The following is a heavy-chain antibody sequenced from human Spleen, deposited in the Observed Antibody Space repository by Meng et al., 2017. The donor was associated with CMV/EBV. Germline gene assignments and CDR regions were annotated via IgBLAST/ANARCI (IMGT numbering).Heavy chain of an antibody. J-gene: IGHJ6*02. CDR3: ANYNSRGGSYLPDYYYGMDV. CDR1: GFTFNNFA. CDR2: IYSGGSST. V-gene: IGHV3-23*03. D-gene: IGHD1-26*01. Sequence: GGSLRLSCATSGFTFNNFAVSWVRQAPGKGLEWVSSIYSGGSSTSYADSVRGRFTISRDNSKNTLYLHMNSLRAEDTAVYYCANYNSRGGSYLPDYYYGMDVWGQGTTVTVSS.